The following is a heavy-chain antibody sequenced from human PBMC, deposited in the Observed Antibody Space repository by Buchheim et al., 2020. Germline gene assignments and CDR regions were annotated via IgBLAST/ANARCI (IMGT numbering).Heavy chain of an antibody. CDR1: GGSFSGYY. Sequence: QVQLQQWGAGLLKPSETLSLTCAVDGGSFSGYYWSWSRQPPGKGLEWIGEINHSGSTNYNPSLKSRVTIPVDTSKNQFSLKLSSVSAADTAVYYCARVYYDYVWGSYLYNWFDPWGQGTL. J-gene: IGHJ5*02. CDR3: ARVYYDYVWGSYLYNWFDP. D-gene: IGHD3-16*02. CDR2: INHSGST. V-gene: IGHV4-34*01.